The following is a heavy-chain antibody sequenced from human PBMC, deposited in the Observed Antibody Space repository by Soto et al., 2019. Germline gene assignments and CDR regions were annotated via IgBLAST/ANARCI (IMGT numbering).Heavy chain of an antibody. CDR3: ARHDCISTSCYYYYYYSMDV. V-gene: IGHV1-18*01. CDR2: ISAYNGNT. D-gene: IGHD2-2*01. Sequence: ASVKVSCKASGYTFTSYGISLVRQAPGQGLEWMGWISAYNGNTNYAQKLQGRVTMTTDTSTSTAYMELSSLRSEDTAVYYCARHDCISTSCYYYYYYSMDVWGQGTTVTVSS. CDR1: GYTFTSYG. J-gene: IGHJ6*02.